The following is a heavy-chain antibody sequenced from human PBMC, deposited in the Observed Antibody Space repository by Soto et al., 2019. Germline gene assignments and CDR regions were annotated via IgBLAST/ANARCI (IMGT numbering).Heavy chain of an antibody. CDR2: IWYDGSNK. CDR1: GFTFSSYG. J-gene: IGHJ4*02. V-gene: IGHV3-33*01. Sequence: GGSLRLSCAASGFTFSSYGMHWVRQAPGKGLEWVAVIWYDGSNKYYADSVKGRFTISRDNSKNTLYLQMNSLRAEDTAVYYCARGSYYDILTGYCRSQSNDYWGQGTLVTVSS. CDR3: ARGSYYDILTGYCRSQSNDY. D-gene: IGHD3-9*01.